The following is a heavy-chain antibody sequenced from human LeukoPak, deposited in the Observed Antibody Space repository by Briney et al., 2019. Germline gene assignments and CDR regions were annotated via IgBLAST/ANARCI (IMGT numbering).Heavy chain of an antibody. V-gene: IGHV4-59*01. D-gene: IGHD2-21*02. CDR3: ASGADLAYCGGDCYSPVGEFDY. J-gene: IGHJ4*02. Sequence: SETLSLTCTVSGGSISSYYWSWIRQPSGKGLEWIGYTYYSGSTNYNPSLKSRVTISVDTSKNQFSLKLSSVTAADTAVYYCASGADLAYCGGDCYSPVGEFDYWGQGTLVTVSS. CDR2: TYYSGST. CDR1: GGSISSYY.